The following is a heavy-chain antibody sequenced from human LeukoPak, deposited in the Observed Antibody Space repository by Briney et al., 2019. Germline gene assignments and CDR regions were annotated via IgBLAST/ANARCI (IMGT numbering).Heavy chain of an antibody. V-gene: IGHV3-48*04. J-gene: IGHJ6*04. CDR2: ISSSGSTI. CDR3: AELGITMIGGV. CDR1: GFTVSSNS. Sequence: GGSLRLSCTVSGFTVSSNSMSWVRQAPGKGLEWVSYISSSGSTIYYADSVKGRFTISRDNAKNSLYLQMNSLRAEDTTVYYCAELGITMIGGVWGKGTTVTISS. D-gene: IGHD3-10*02.